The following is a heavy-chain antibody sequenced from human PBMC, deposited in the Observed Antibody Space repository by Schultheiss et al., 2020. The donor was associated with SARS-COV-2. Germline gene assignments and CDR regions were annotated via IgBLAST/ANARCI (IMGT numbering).Heavy chain of an antibody. CDR1: GGSISSGDYY. V-gene: IGHV4-39*07. CDR3: ARDRPSSTSRSNWFDP. J-gene: IGHJ5*02. CDR2: IYHSGST. Sequence: SETLSLTCTVSGGSISSGDYYWSWIRQPPGKGLEWIGSIYHSGSTYYNPSLKSRVTISVDPSKNQFSLKLSSVTAADTAVYYCARDRPSSTSRSNWFDPWGQGTLVTVSS. D-gene: IGHD2-2*01.